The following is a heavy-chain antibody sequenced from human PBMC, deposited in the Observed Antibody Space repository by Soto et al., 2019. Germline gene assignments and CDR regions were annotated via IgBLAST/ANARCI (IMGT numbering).Heavy chain of an antibody. J-gene: IGHJ4*02. CDR2: INAGNGNT. Sequence: ASVKVSCKASGYTFTSYAMHWVRQAPGQRLEWMGWINAGNGNTKYSQKFQGRVTITRDTSASTAYMELSSLRSEDTAVYYCARAYSSGGYGPEYFDYWGQGPLVTVS. V-gene: IGHV1-3*01. D-gene: IGHD6-19*01. CDR3: ARAYSSGGYGPEYFDY. CDR1: GYTFTSYA.